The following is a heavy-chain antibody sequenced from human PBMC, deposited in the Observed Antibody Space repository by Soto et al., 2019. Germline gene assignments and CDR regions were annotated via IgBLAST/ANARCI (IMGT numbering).Heavy chain of an antibody. J-gene: IGHJ6*02. CDR1: GYTFTSYG. V-gene: IGHV1-18*01. Sequence: ASVKVSCKASGYTFTSYGISWVRQAPGQGLEWMGWISAYNGNTNYAQKLQGRVTMTTDTSTSTAYMELRSLRSDDTAAYYCARDRITIFGVVLFGMDVWGQGTTVTVS. D-gene: IGHD3-3*01. CDR2: ISAYNGNT. CDR3: ARDRITIFGVVLFGMDV.